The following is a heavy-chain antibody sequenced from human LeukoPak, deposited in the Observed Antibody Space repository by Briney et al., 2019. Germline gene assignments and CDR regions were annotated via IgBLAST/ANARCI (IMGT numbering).Heavy chain of an antibody. V-gene: IGHV3-11*01. J-gene: IGHJ6*02. CDR2: ISSSGSTI. D-gene: IGHD3-10*01. CDR3: AKDRLRWFGEGGGMDV. CDR1: GFTFSDYY. Sequence: PGGSLRLSCAASGFTFSDYYMSWIRQAPGKGLEWVSYISSSGSTIYYADSVKGRFTISRDNSKNTLYLQMNSLRAEDTAVYYCAKDRLRWFGEGGGMDVWGQGTTVTVSS.